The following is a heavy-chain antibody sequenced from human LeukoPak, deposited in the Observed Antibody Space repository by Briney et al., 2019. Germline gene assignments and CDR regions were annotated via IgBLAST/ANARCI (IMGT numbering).Heavy chain of an antibody. J-gene: IGHJ4*02. Sequence: GGSLRLSCAASGFTFSGSALHWVRQASGKGLEWAGRIRSTANGYATAYAASVKGRFTISRDDSKNTAYLQMDSLKTEDTAVYYCTGNYYGSGSYADFDYWGQGTLVTVSS. D-gene: IGHD3-10*01. CDR1: GFTFSGSA. V-gene: IGHV3-73*01. CDR2: IRSTANGYAT. CDR3: TGNYYGSGSYADFDY.